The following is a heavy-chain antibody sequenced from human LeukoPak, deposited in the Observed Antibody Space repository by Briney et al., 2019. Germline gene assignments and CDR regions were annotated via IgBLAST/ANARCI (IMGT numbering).Heavy chain of an antibody. CDR2: ISGSGGST. CDR1: VVTHTIYA. D-gene: IGHD5-24*01. Sequence: GGSLRLSCAHPVVTHTIYAMNWLGQAPGKGLEWVSAISGSGGSTHHADSVKGRFTIPRDNSKYTLYLQMNSAGDEDRDEYYCSKVGDGYNSFFDYWGQGTLVTVSS. CDR3: SKVGDGYNSFFDY. V-gene: IGHV3-23*01. J-gene: IGHJ4*02.